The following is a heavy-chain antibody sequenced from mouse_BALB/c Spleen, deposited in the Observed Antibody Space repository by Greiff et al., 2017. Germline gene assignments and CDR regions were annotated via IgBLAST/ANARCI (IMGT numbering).Heavy chain of an antibody. CDR1: GYTFTSYW. J-gene: IGHJ4*01. CDR3: TRGLLRNYYAMDY. CDR2: IYPGNSDT. D-gene: IGHD1-1*01. Sequence: VHVKQSGPELVRPGASVKMSCKASGYTFTSYWMHWVKQRPGQGLEWIGAIYPGNSDTSYNQKFKGKAKLTAVTSTSTAYMELSSLTNEDSAVYYCTRGLLRNYYAMDYWGQGTSVTVAS. V-gene: IGHV1-5*01.